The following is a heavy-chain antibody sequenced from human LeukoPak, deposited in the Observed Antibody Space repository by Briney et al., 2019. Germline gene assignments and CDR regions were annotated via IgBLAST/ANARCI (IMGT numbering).Heavy chain of an antibody. V-gene: IGHV3-11*04. CDR3: AKDRSYFDSSGYRYFDC. J-gene: IGHJ4*02. Sequence: GGSLRLSCAASGFTFSDYYMSWIRQAPGKGLEWVSYISSSGSTIYYADSVKGRFTISRDNAKNSLYLQMNSLRAEDTAVYYCAKDRSYFDSSGYRYFDCWGQGTLVTVSS. CDR2: ISSSGSTI. D-gene: IGHD3-22*01. CDR1: GFTFSDYY.